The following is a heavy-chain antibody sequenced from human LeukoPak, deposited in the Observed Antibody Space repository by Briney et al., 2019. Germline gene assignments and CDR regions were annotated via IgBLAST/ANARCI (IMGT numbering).Heavy chain of an antibody. CDR2: ISAYNGNT. CDR1: GYTFTSYG. D-gene: IGHD6-19*01. J-gene: IGHJ3*02. V-gene: IGHV1-18*01. CDR3: ARDLSMAYSSGWDAFDI. Sequence: GASVKVSCKASGYTFTSYGISWVRQAPGQGLEWMGWISAYNGNTNYAQKFQGRVTITADESTSTAYMELSSLRSEDTAVYYCARDLSMAYSSGWDAFDIWGQGTMVTVSS.